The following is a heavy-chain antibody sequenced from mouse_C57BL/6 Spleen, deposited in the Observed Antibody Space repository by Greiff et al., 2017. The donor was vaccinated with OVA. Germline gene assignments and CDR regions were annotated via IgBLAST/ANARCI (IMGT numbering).Heavy chain of an antibody. CDR1: GYAFSSSW. Sequence: VKLVESGPELVKPGASVKISCKASGYAFSSSWMNWVKQRPGKGLEWIGRIYPGDGDANYNGKFKGKATLTADKSSSTAYMQLSSLTSEDSAVYFCVYGSSSYWYFDVWGTGTTVTVSS. J-gene: IGHJ1*03. D-gene: IGHD1-1*01. CDR3: VYGSSSYWYFDV. CDR2: IYPGDGDA. V-gene: IGHV1-82*01.